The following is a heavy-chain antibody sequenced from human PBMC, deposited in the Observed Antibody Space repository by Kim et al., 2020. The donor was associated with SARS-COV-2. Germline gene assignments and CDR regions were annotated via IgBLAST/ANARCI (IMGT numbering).Heavy chain of an antibody. Sequence: NPSLKSRVTISVDTSKNQFSLKLSSVTAADTAVYYCARQTTVTDLYYFDYWGQGTLVTVSS. J-gene: IGHJ4*02. V-gene: IGHV4-39*01. CDR3: ARQTTVTDLYYFDY. D-gene: IGHD4-17*01.